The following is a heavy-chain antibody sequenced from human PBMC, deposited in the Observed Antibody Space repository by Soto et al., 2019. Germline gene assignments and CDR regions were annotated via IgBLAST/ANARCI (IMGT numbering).Heavy chain of an antibody. D-gene: IGHD4-17*01. Sequence: EVQLVESGGGLVQPGGSLRLSCAASGFTFSSYDMHWVRQATGKGLEWASAIGTAGDTYYPGSVKGRFTISRENAKNSLYLQMNSLRAEDTAVYYCARVLSDKYGDYIFDYWGQGTLVTVSS. V-gene: IGHV3-13*01. J-gene: IGHJ4*02. CDR3: ARVLSDKYGDYIFDY. CDR2: IGTAGDT. CDR1: GFTFSSYD.